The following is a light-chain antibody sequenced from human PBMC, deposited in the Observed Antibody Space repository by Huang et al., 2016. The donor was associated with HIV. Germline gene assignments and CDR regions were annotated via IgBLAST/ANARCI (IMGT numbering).Light chain of an antibody. CDR2: KAS. Sequence: IQMTQSPSTLSASVGDRVTITCRASQTISSWLAWDQQKPGKAPKRLIYKASSLESGVPSRFSGSGSGTDFTLTISSLQPDDFATYYCQQYGTSSITFGQGTRLDIK. CDR3: QQYGTSSIT. CDR1: QTISSW. J-gene: IGKJ5*01. V-gene: IGKV1-5*03.